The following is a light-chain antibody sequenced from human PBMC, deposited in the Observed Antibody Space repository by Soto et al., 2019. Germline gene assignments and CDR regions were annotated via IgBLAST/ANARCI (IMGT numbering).Light chain of an antibody. V-gene: IGKV3-15*01. Sequence: EIAMTQSPATLSVSLGERATLSCRASQSISNNLAWYQQRPGQVPSLNIYGASTRATGVPARYSGSWPGTVFLPSIRGLQSEDSAVSYCQQYDHWSSIPFGQGTRLEIK. CDR1: QSISNN. CDR3: QQYDHWSSIP. J-gene: IGKJ5*01. CDR2: GAS.